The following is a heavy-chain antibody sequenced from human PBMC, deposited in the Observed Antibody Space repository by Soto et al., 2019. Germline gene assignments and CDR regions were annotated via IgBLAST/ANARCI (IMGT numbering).Heavy chain of an antibody. D-gene: IGHD3-22*01. CDR1: GYSFTSYW. CDR3: ARIGYYDSSGYYFGAFDM. V-gene: IGHV5-51*01. Sequence: GESLKISCKGSGYSFTSYWIGWVRQMPGKGLEWMGIIYPGDSDTRYSPSFQGQVTISADKSISTAYLQWSSLKASDTAMYYCARIGYYDSSGYYFGAFDMWGQGTMVTVSS. CDR2: IYPGDSDT. J-gene: IGHJ3*02.